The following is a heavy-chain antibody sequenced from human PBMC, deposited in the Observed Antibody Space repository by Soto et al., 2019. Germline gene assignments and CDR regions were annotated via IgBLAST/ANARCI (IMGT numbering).Heavy chain of an antibody. CDR2: IWYDGSNK. Sequence: GESLKISCAASGFTFSSYGMHWVRQAPGKGLEWVAVIWYDGSNKYYADSVKGRFTISRDNSKNTLYLQMNSLRAEDTAVYYCARDGITMVRGVNDYYYMDVWGKGTTVTVSS. CDR1: GFTFSSYG. D-gene: IGHD3-10*01. V-gene: IGHV3-33*01. CDR3: ARDGITMVRGVNDYYYMDV. J-gene: IGHJ6*03.